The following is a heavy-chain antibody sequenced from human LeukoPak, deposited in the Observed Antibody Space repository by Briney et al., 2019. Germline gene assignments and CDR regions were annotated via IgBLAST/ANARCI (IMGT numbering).Heavy chain of an antibody. D-gene: IGHD1-1*01. J-gene: IGHJ4*02. CDR2: ISGSGDNT. CDR3: AKVVARLIQRGTFDY. Sequence: GGSLRLSCAASGFTFSSYAMTWVRQAPGKGLEWVSGISGSGDNTYYADSVKGRFTISRDNSKNTLYVQVNSLGTEDTAVYYCAKVVARLIQRGTFDYWGQGTLVTVSS. CDR1: GFTFSSYA. V-gene: IGHV3-23*01.